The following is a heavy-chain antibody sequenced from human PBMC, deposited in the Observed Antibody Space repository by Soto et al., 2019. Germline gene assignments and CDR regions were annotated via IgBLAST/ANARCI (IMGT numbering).Heavy chain of an antibody. CDR1: GGSFGDNY. V-gene: IGHV4-59*03. D-gene: IGHD3-16*01. Sequence: QVHLQESGPRLVKPSETLSLTYDVSGGSFGDNYWTWIRHFPGKGLEWIGYIYYSGSTNYNPSLKSRVSITVDASKAQFSLQLTSVTAADTALYYCAAGTLGAVWTPLDHWGQGILVTVSS. J-gene: IGHJ4*02. CDR3: AAGTLGAVWTPLDH. CDR2: IYYSGST.